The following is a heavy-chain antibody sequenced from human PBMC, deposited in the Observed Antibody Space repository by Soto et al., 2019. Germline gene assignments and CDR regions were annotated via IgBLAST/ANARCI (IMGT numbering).Heavy chain of an antibody. CDR3: ARERITGTQGYAFDI. Sequence: QVQLVQSGAEVKKPGASVKVSCKASGYTFTGYYMHWVRQAPGQGLEWMGWINPNSGGTKYAQKFQGWVTMTRDTSISTAYMELSRLRSDDTAVYYCARERITGTQGYAFDIWGQGTMVTVSS. V-gene: IGHV1-2*04. CDR2: INPNSGGT. CDR1: GYTFTGYY. J-gene: IGHJ3*02. D-gene: IGHD1-7*01.